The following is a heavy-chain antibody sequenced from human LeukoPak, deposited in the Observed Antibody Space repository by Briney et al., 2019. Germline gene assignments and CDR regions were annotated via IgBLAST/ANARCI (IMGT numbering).Heavy chain of an antibody. D-gene: IGHD4-17*01. CDR2: ISSSSSTI. J-gene: IGHJ4*02. CDR3: ARDYGDYDGGPSWSEIDY. CDR1: GFTFSSYS. V-gene: IGHV3-48*02. Sequence: PGGSLRLSCAASGFTFSSYSMNWVRQAPGKGLEWVSSISSSSSTIYYADSVKGRFTISRDNAKNSLYLQMNSLGDEDTAVYYCARDYGDYDGGPSWSEIDYWGQGTLVTVSS.